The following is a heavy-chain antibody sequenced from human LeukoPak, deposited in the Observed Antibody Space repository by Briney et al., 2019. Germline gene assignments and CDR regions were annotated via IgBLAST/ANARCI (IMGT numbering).Heavy chain of an antibody. CDR1: GFTFTTYS. CDR3: ARDYGAPLSMSPYFDY. D-gene: IGHD2-21*01. V-gene: IGHV3-21*01. CDR2: ISSSSSYI. J-gene: IGHJ4*02. Sequence: GGSLRLSCAASGFTFTTYSMNWVRQAPGKGLEWVSSISSSSSYIYYADSVKGRFTISRDNAKNSLYLQMNSLRAEDTAVYYCARDYGAPLSMSPYFDYWGEGTRVTVSS.